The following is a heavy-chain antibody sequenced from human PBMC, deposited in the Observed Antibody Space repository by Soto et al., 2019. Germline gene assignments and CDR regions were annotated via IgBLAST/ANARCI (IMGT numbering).Heavy chain of an antibody. V-gene: IGHV3-23*01. CDR3: AKDQRGGYNLFAVVGRKIYGMDV. Sequence: EVQLLESGGGLVQPGGSLRLSCAASGFTFSSYAMSWVRQAPGKGLEWVSAISGSGGSTYYADSVKGRFTISRDNSKKTLYLQMNSLRAEDTAVYYCAKDQRGGYNLFAVVGRKIYGMDVWGQGTTVTVSS. J-gene: IGHJ6*02. CDR2: ISGSGGST. D-gene: IGHD5-12*01. CDR1: GFTFSSYA.